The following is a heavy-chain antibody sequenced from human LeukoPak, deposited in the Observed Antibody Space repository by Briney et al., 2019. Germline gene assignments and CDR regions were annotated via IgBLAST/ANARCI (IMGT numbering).Heavy chain of an antibody. D-gene: IGHD3-9*01. Sequence: ASVKVSCKASGYTFTGYYMHWVRQAPAQGLEWMGWINPNSGGTNYAQKFQGRVTMTRDTSISTAYMELSRLRSDDTAVYYCARVQSQRYYDILTGYYWGQGTLVTVSS. J-gene: IGHJ4*02. CDR1: GYTFTGYY. CDR3: ARVQSQRYYDILTGYY. CDR2: INPNSGGT. V-gene: IGHV1-2*02.